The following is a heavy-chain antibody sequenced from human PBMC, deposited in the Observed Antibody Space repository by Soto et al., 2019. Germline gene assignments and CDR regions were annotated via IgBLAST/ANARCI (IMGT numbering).Heavy chain of an antibody. CDR3: AKDIVVVAAATNNDAYDI. CDR2: LTASGGST. CDR1: GFTFSSDG. J-gene: IGHJ3*02. Sequence: GGSLRLSGAASGFTFSSDGMHWVRQAPGEGLEWVSALTASGGSTYYADSVRGRFTMSRDNSKNTLYLEMNSLRAEDTAVYYCAKDIVVVAAATNNDAYDIWGQGTMVTVSS. V-gene: IGHV3-23*01. D-gene: IGHD2-2*01.